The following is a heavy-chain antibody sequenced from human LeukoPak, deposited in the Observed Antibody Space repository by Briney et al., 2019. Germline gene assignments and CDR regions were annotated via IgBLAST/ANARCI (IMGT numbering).Heavy chain of an antibody. CDR1: GFTFSSYA. D-gene: IGHD1-26*01. CDR3: AKEYTGTFSPFPSYFDN. Sequence: GGSLRLSCAASGFTFSSYAMSWVRQAPGKGLEWVAAISGSGGSTYYADSVKGRFTISRDNSKNTLYLQMTSLSAEDTAIYYCAKEYTGTFSPFPSYFDNWGPGTLVTVSS. V-gene: IGHV3-23*01. J-gene: IGHJ4*02. CDR2: ISGSGGST.